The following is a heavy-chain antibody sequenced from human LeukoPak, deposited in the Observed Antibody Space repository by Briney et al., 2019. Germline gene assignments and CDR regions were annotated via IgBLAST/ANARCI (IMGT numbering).Heavy chain of an antibody. CDR1: GFTVSSNY. Sequence: GSLRLSCAASGFTVSSNYMSWVRQAPGKGLEWVSVIYSGGSTYYADSVKGRFTISRDNSKNTLYLQMNSLRAEDTAVYYCARDQRYYDFWSGPTGAFDIWGQGTMVTVSS. CDR2: IYSGGST. CDR3: ARDQRYYDFWSGPTGAFDI. J-gene: IGHJ3*02. V-gene: IGHV3-53*01. D-gene: IGHD3-3*01.